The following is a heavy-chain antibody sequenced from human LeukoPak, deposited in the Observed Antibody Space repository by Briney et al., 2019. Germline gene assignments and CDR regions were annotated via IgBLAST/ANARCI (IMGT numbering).Heavy chain of an antibody. D-gene: IGHD3-9*01. CDR1: GFTFSSYS. CDR3: AKDLMTGPSYYYYMDV. CDR2: ISSSSSYI. J-gene: IGHJ6*03. Sequence: GGSLRLSCAASGFTFSSYSMNWVRQAPGKGLEWVSSISSSSSYIYYADSVKGRFTISRDNAKNSLYLQMNSLRAEDTAVYYCAKDLMTGPSYYYYMDVWGKGTTVTISS. V-gene: IGHV3-21*01.